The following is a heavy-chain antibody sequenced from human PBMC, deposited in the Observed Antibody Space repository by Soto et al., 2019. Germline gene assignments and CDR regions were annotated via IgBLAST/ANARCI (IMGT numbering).Heavy chain of an antibody. CDR3: ARGILGGVRIDYGMDV. CDR1: GFTFSNYN. Sequence: EVQLVESGGGLVKPGGSLRLSCAASGFTFSNYNMNWVRQAPGKGLEWVSSITSAGSYIYYAESLKGQVTISRDNAKNTHFLQMNSLRAEDTALYFCARGILGGVRIDYGMDVWGQGTTVTVSS. J-gene: IGHJ6*02. D-gene: IGHD2-8*02. CDR2: ITSAGSYI. V-gene: IGHV3-21*01.